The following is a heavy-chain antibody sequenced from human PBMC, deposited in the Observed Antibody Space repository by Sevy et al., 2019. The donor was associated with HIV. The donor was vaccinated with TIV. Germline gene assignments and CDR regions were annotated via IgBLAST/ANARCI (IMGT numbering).Heavy chain of an antibody. V-gene: IGHV3-23*01. CDR2: ISGSGGST. CDR3: AKPRATMATTDDAFDI. Sequence: GGSLRLSCAASGFTFSSYAMSWVRQAPGKGLEWVSAISGSGGSTYYADSVKDRFTISRDNSKNTLYLQMNSLRAEDTAVYYCAKPRATMATTDDAFDIWGQGTMVTVSS. J-gene: IGHJ3*02. D-gene: IGHD1-1*01. CDR1: GFTFSSYA.